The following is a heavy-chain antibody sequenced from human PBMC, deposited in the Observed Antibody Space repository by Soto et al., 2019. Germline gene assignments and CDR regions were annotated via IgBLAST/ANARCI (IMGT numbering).Heavy chain of an antibody. V-gene: IGHV1-8*01. CDR1: GYTFTSYD. J-gene: IGHJ4*02. Sequence: QVQLVQSGAEVKKPGASVKVSCKASGYTFTSYDINWVRQATGQGLEWMGWMNPNSGNTGYAQKFQGRVTMTRNTSISTAYMELSSLGSEDAAVYYCARGPKWELRRNGKPIARTVATPFDYWGQGTLVTVSS. CDR2: MNPNSGNT. CDR3: ARGPKWELRRNGKPIARTVATPFDY. D-gene: IGHD1-26*01.